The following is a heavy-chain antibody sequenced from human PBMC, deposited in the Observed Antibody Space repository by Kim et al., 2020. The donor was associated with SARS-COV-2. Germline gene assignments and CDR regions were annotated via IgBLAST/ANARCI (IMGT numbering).Heavy chain of an antibody. J-gene: IGHJ4*02. Sequence: SETLSLTCAVYGGSFSGYYWSWIRQPPGKGLEWIGEINHSGSTNYNPSLKSRVTISVDTSKNQFSLKLSSVTAADTAVYYCARTHGIAAAGYYFDYWGQGTLVTVSS. V-gene: IGHV4-34*01. CDR3: ARTHGIAAAGYYFDY. CDR2: INHSGST. D-gene: IGHD6-13*01. CDR1: GGSFSGYY.